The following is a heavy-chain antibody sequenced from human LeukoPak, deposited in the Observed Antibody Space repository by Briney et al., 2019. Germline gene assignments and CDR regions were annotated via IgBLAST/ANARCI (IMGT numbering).Heavy chain of an antibody. CDR1: GDSISNFY. Sequence: SETLSLTCTVSGDSISNFYWSWIRQPAGKGLEWIGRIYTSGSTNYNPSLKSRVTMSVDTSKNQFSLKLNSVTAADTAVYYCAKSNGYGLIDIWGQGTMVTVSS. V-gene: IGHV4-4*07. CDR3: AKSNGYGLIDI. CDR2: IYTSGST. J-gene: IGHJ3*02. D-gene: IGHD3-22*01.